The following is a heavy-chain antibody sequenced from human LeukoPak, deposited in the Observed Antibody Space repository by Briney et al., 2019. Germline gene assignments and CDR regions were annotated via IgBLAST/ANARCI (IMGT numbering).Heavy chain of an antibody. CDR2: FHQSGIN. V-gene: IGHV4-38-2*01. Sequence: SETLSLTCAVSGHSISSGYYWGWIRHPPGNGLEWICSFHQSGINYYTSSHKSRVTVSLDTSKNRFSLTLSSVTAADTAVYYCARHVDYDILTGDSPGYFDYWGQGTLVIVSP. CDR3: ARHVDYDILTGDSPGYFDY. D-gene: IGHD3-9*01. J-gene: IGHJ4*02. CDR1: GHSISSGYY.